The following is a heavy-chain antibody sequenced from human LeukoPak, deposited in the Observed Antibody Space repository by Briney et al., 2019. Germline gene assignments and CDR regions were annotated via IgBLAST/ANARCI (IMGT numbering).Heavy chain of an antibody. CDR3: ARDHSGTQDY. D-gene: IGHD1-1*01. CDR1: GVTFSSYG. Sequence: PGGSLRLSCAASGVTFSSYGMHWVRQAPGKGLEWVAVIWDDGSNEYYADSVKGRFTIFRDNRRNTLYLQMNSLRAEDTAVYSCARDHSGTQDYWGQGTLVTVSS. V-gene: IGHV3-33*08. CDR2: IWDDGSNE. J-gene: IGHJ4*02.